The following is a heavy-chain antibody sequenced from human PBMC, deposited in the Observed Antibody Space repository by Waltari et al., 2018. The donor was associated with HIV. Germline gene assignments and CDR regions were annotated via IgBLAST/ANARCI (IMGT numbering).Heavy chain of an antibody. CDR1: GTSFIDHY. CDR3: ARENRSGTYFFDF. Sequence: QVQLQESGPPLLKPWTLSLPCTVSGTSFIDHYWSWIRQFQGKGLGWIGYVYSSGTPNYNPSRGSRFTISLDVSSHEFTLKLRSVTANDTALYYCARENRSGTYFFDFWGQGTPVAVSP. CDR2: VYSSGTP. V-gene: IGHV4-59*11. J-gene: IGHJ4*02. D-gene: IGHD1-26*01.